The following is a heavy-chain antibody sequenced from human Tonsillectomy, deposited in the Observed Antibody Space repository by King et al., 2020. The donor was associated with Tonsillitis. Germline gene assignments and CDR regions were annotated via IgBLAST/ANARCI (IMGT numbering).Heavy chain of an antibody. CDR3: ARVGDTLYYYYYMDV. J-gene: IGHJ6*03. Sequence: VQLVESGGGLVQPGGSLRLSCAASGFTFSSYWMTWVRQAPGKGLEWVANINQDGYEIYYVDYVTGRFTISRDNAKDSLYLQMNSLRAADTAVDYCARVGDTLYYYYYMDVWGKGTTDTVSS. CDR2: INQDGYEI. CDR1: GFTFSSYW. D-gene: IGHD1-26*01. V-gene: IGHV3-7*03.